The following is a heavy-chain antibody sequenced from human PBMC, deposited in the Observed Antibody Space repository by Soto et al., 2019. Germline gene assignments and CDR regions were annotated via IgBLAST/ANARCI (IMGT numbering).Heavy chain of an antibody. CDR1: GFTFSSYG. Sequence: QVQLLESGGGVVQPGRSLRLSCAASGFTFSSYGMHWVRQAPGKGLEWVAVISYDGTNKYYADSVKGRFTISRDNSKNTLYLQMTRLRAEDTGVYYCAKDLLRPGRAYGMDVWGQGTTVTVSS. CDR2: ISYDGTNK. V-gene: IGHV3-30*18. CDR3: AKDLLRPGRAYGMDV. J-gene: IGHJ6*02.